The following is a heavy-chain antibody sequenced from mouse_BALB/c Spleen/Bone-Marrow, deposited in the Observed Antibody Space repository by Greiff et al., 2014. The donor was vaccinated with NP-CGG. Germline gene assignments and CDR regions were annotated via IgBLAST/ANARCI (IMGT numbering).Heavy chain of an antibody. D-gene: IGHD2-13*01. V-gene: IGHV5-4*02. J-gene: IGHJ4*01. CDR2: ISDGVSYA. CDR1: GFTFSDYY. Sequence: EVQVLESGGGLVKPGGSLKLSCAASGFTFSDYYMFWVRQTPEKRLEWVATISDGVSYAYYPDSVKGRFTISRDNARNNLYLQMSSLKSEDTAMYYCARAPPYDFYAMDYWGQGTSVTVSS. CDR3: ARAPPYDFYAMDY.